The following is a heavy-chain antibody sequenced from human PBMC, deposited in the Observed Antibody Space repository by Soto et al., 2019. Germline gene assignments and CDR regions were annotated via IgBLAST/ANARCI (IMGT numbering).Heavy chain of an antibody. CDR3: ARGRFRRTWFDP. CDR1: GYTFTNYD. V-gene: IGHV1-8*01. J-gene: IGHJ5*02. CDR2: MNPDSGNT. D-gene: IGHD3-16*01. Sequence: QVQLVQSGAEVKKPGASVKVSCKASGYTFTNYDIHWVRQATGQGLEWMGWMNPDSGNTGQSKQFQGRVTMTRDTSISTPYMEMSSLRFEDTAVYYCARGRFRRTWFDPWGQGTLVTVSS.